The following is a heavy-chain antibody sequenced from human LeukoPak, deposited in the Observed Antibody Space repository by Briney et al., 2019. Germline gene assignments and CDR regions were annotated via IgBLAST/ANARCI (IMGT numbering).Heavy chain of an antibody. V-gene: IGHV3-7*01. D-gene: IGHD6-19*01. CDR2: IKQDGSEK. CDR1: GFTFSSYW. Sequence: GGSLRLSCAASGFTFSSYWMSWVRQAPGKGLEWVANIKQDGSEKYYVDSVKGRLTISRDNAKNSLYLQMNSLRAEDTAVYYCARDRPYSSGGHDYWGQGTLVTVSS. CDR3: ARDRPYSSGGHDY. J-gene: IGHJ4*02.